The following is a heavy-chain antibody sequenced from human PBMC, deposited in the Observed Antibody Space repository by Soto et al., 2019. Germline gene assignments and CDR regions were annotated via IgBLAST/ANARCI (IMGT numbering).Heavy chain of an antibody. J-gene: IGHJ5*02. CDR2: INHTGGT. CDR1: GGSVNGYY. CDR3: ATRIAVFGLLIPPFDP. D-gene: IGHD3-3*01. V-gene: IGHV4-34*02. Sequence: QVHLQQWGAGLLKPSETLSLTCAVYGGSVNGYYWNWIRQPPGKGLEWIGEINHTGGTHYNPSLKSRVTMSVDTSKNQFSLRLSSVIAADTAIYYCATRIAVFGLLIPPFDPWGQGTQATVSS.